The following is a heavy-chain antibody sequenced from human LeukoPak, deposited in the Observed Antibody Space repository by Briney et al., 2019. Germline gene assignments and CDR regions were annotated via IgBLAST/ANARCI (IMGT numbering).Heavy chain of an antibody. D-gene: IGHD3/OR15-3a*01. CDR1: GGSISSYY. V-gene: IGHV4-59*01. CDR3: ARWTGPTDY. CDR2: IYYSGST. J-gene: IGHJ4*02. Sequence: SETLSLTCTVSGGSISSYYLSWIRQPPGKGLEWIGYIYYSGSTNYNPSLKSRVTISVDTSKNQFSLKLSSMTAADTAVYYCARWTGPTDYWGQGTLVTVSS.